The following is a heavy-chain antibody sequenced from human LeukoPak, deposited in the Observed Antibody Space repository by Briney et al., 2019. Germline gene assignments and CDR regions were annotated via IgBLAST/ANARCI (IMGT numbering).Heavy chain of an antibody. CDR2: ISAYNGNT. V-gene: IGHV1-18*01. CDR1: GYTFTSYG. J-gene: IGHJ1*01. D-gene: IGHD3-10*01. CDR3: ARGFCRGLVLSQD. Sequence: GASVKVSCKASGYTFTSYGISWVRQAPGQGLEWMGWISAYNGNTNYAQKLQGRVTMTTDTSTSTAYMERRSLRSGDTGVFFCARGFCRGLVLSQDLGQGTLVTVSS.